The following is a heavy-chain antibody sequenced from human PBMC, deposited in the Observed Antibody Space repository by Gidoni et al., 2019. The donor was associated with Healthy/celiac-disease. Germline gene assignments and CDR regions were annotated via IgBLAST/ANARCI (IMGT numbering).Heavy chain of an antibody. J-gene: IGHJ6*02. CDR3: ARDQGGLDFWSGYYYYYGMDV. Sequence: QVQLQASGPGLVKPSQTLSLPCTVSGGSISSGGYYWSWIRQHPGKGLEWIGYIYYSGSTYYNPSLKSRVTISVDTSKNQFSLKLSSVTAADTAVYYCARDQGGLDFWSGYYYYYGMDVWGQGTTVTVSS. V-gene: IGHV4-31*03. CDR2: IYYSGST. CDR1: GGSISSGGYY. D-gene: IGHD3-3*01.